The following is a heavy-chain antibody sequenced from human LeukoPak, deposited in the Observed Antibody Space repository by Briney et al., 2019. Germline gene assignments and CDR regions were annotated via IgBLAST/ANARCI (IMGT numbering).Heavy chain of an antibody. J-gene: IGHJ6*04. CDR1: GGSFSGYY. D-gene: IGHD3-16*01. Sequence: SETLSLTCAVYGGSFSGYYWSWIRQPPGKGLEWIGEINHSGNTNYNPSLKSRVTISVDTSKNQFSLKLSSVTAADTAVYYCARFGGGYYYYGMDVWGKGTTVTVSS. CDR3: ARFGGGYYYYGMDV. CDR2: INHSGNT. V-gene: IGHV4-34*01.